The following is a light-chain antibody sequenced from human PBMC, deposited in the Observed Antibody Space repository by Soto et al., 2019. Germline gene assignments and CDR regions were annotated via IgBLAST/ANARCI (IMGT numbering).Light chain of an antibody. CDR1: QSISNY. CDR2: IAS. Sequence: HMTQSASSVSASVGDRVTITCRASQSISNYLNWYQQKPGKAPNLLIYIASNLHSGVPSRFSGSGSGTDFTLTISSLQPEDFATYYCQQSYSTPYTFGQGTKVDIK. V-gene: IGKV1-39*01. J-gene: IGKJ2*01. CDR3: QQSYSTPYT.